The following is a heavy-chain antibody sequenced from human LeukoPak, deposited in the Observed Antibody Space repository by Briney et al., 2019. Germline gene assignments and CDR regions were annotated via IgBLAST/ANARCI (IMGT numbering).Heavy chain of an antibody. D-gene: IGHD4-17*01. CDR3: ARVTYVDDMLYQYFDY. Sequence: PSETLSLTCAVSSYSISSGSYWGWIRQSPGKGLEWVGSIFHSGNSYYNPSLKSRLTMSVGTSKNQFSLKLTSVTAADTALYYCARVTYVDDMLYQYFDYWGQGILVTVSS. V-gene: IGHV4-38-2*01. CDR1: SYSISSGSY. CDR2: IFHSGNS. J-gene: IGHJ4*02.